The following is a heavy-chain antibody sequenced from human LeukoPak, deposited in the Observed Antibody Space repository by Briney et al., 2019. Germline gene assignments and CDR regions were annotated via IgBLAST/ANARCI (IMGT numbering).Heavy chain of an antibody. CDR1: GFTVSSNY. J-gene: IGHJ6*02. V-gene: IGHV3-53*01. Sequence: GGSLRLSCAASGFTVSSNYMSWDRQAPGKGLEWVSVIYSGGSTYYADSVKGRFTISRDNSKNTLYLQMNSLRAEDTAVYYCASRNLLWFGEFDYYYGMDVWGQGTTVTVSS. D-gene: IGHD3-10*01. CDR2: IYSGGST. CDR3: ASRNLLWFGEFDYYYGMDV.